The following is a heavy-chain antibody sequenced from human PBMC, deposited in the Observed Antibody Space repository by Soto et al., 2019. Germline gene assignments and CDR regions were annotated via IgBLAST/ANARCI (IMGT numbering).Heavy chain of an antibody. CDR2: ISGSGGST. J-gene: IGHJ5*02. V-gene: IGHV3-23*01. D-gene: IGHD3-10*01. Sequence: PGGSLRLSCXASGFTFSSYAMSWVRQAPGKGLEWVSAISGSGGSTYYADSVKGRFTISRDNSKNTLYLQMNSLRAEGTAVYYCAKDRPHITMVRGVTIWFDPWGQGTLVTVSS. CDR3: AKDRPHITMVRGVTIWFDP. CDR1: GFTFSSYA.